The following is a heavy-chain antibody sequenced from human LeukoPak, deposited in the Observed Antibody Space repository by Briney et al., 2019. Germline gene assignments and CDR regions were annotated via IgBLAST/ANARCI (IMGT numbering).Heavy chain of an antibody. CDR1: GYTFTSYY. D-gene: IGHD1-26*01. J-gene: IGHJ4*02. Sequence: ASVKVSCKASGYTFTSYYMHWVRQAPGQGLEWMGIINPSGGSTSYAQKFQGRVTMTRDMSKSPFYMELSRLRSEDAAWYECAREEIVGATGRGGGDLDYWGQGTLVTVSS. CDR2: INPSGGST. V-gene: IGHV1-46*01. CDR3: AREEIVGATGRGGGDLDY.